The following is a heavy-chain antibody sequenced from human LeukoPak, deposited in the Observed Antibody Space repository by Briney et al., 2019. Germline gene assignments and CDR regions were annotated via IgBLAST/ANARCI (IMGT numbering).Heavy chain of an antibody. CDR3: AGYSSGFDY. CDR2: IYYSGST. V-gene: IGHV4-59*01. D-gene: IGHD6-19*01. Sequence: SETLSLTCTVSGGSISSYYWSWIRQPPGKGLEWIGYIYYSGSTNYNPSLKSRVTISVDTSKNQFSLKLSSVTAAETAVYYCAGYSSGFDYWGQGTLVTVSS. CDR1: GGSISSYY. J-gene: IGHJ4*02.